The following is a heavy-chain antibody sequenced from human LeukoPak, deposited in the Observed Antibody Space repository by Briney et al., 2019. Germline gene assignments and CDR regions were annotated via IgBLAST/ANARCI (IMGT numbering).Heavy chain of an antibody. V-gene: IGHV4-39*01. CDR2: IYYSGRT. CDR3: AIRRKFHSDSSGYCNNFDY. Sequence: PSETLSLTCSVSGSSISSRSDDWGWIRQPPGKGLEWIGSIYYSGRTYYNLSLKSRVTMSVDTSKNQFSLKLSSVTAADTAVYYCAIRRKFHSDSSGYCNNFDYWGQGTLVTVSS. J-gene: IGHJ4*02. CDR1: GSSISSRSDD. D-gene: IGHD3-22*01.